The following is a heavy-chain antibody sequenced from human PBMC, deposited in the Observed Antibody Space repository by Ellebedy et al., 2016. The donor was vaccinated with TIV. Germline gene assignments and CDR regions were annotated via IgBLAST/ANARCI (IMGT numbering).Heavy chain of an antibody. V-gene: IGHV3-74*01. D-gene: IGHD1-26*01. CDR1: GFTFSSYA. J-gene: IGHJ4*02. CDR2: ISSEGSTT. Sequence: GGSLRLSCAASGFTFSSYAMHWVRQVPGEDLVWVSRISSEGSTTKYADSVKGRFTISRDSAKNTLYLQMNSLRADDTAVYYCASATYGGNHGGYFDYWGQGTLVTVSS. CDR3: ASATYGGNHGGYFDY.